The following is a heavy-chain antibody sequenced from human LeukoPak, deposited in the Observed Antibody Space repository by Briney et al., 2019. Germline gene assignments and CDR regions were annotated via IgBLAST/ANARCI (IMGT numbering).Heavy chain of an antibody. CDR1: GGSISSYY. CDR2: IYYSGST. CDR3: ARVPQLWTHGGFDY. J-gene: IGHJ4*02. D-gene: IGHD5-18*01. V-gene: IGHV4-59*08. Sequence: SETLSLTCTVSGGSISSYYWSWIRQPPGKGLEWIGYIYYSGSTNYNPSLKSRVTISVDTSKNQFSLKLSSVTAADTAVYYCARVPQLWTHGGFDYWGQGTLVTVSS.